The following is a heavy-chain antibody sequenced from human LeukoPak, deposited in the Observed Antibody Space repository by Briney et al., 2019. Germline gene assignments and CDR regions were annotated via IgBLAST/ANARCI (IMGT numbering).Heavy chain of an antibody. CDR2: IYHSGYA. Sequence: AETLSLTCSVSGGSVSSNYWAWLRQPPGKGPEWIGYIYHSGYAKYNPSFKSRVTMSVDTSKSQFSLQLTSVTAADTAVYYCARHNIASDGARLFDFWGRGTLVAVSS. CDR3: ARHNIASDGARLFDF. V-gene: IGHV4-59*08. J-gene: IGHJ4*02. CDR1: GGSVSSNY. D-gene: IGHD4-17*01.